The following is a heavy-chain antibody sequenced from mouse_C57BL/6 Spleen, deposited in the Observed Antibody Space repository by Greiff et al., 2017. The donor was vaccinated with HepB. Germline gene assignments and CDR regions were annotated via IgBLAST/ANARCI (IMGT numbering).Heavy chain of an antibody. V-gene: IGHV1-7*01. J-gene: IGHJ2*01. CDR3: AGYNYGSRFDY. Sequence: VQLQQSGAELAKPGASVKLSCKASGYTFTSYWMHWVKQRPGQGLEWIGYINPSSGYTKYNQKFKDKATLTADKSSSTAYMQLSSLTYGDAAVYYCAGYNYGSRFDYWGQGATRTVSS. CDR1: GYTFTSYW. CDR2: INPSSGYT. D-gene: IGHD1-1*01.